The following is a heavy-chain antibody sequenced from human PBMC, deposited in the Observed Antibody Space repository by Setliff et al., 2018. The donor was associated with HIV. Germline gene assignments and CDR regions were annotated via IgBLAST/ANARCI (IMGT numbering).Heavy chain of an antibody. CDR1: GGSFSGYY. V-gene: IGHV4-34*01. CDR2: INHSGST. CDR3: ARPSGAYCGGDCYGAFDI. D-gene: IGHD2-21*02. J-gene: IGHJ3*02. Sequence: PSETLSLTCAVYGGSFSGYYWSWIRQPPGKGLEWIGEINHSGSTNYNPSLKSRVTISVDTSKSQFSLKLSSVTAADTAVYYCARPSGAYCGGDCYGAFDIWGQGTMVTVSS.